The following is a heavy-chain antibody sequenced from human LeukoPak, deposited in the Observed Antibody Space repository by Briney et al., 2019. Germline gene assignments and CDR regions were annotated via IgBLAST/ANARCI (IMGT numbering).Heavy chain of an antibody. CDR3: ARGLRIAAHPHRGYYYYMDV. CDR2: MNPNSGNT. V-gene: IGHV1-8*01. J-gene: IGHJ6*03. Sequence: GASVKVSCKASGYTFTSYDINWVRQATGQGLEWMGWMNPNSGNTGYAQKFQGRVTMTRNTSTSTAYMELSSLRSEDTAVYYCARGLRIAAHPHRGYYYYMDVWGKGTTVTVSS. D-gene: IGHD6-6*01. CDR1: GYTFTSYD.